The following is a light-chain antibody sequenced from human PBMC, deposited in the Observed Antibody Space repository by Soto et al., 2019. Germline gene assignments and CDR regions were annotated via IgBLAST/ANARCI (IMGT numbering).Light chain of an antibody. J-gene: IGLJ1*01. CDR2: NNN. V-gene: IGLV1-44*01. CDR3: AAWDDSLNGYV. Sequence: QSVLTQPPSASETPGQRVTISCSGSSSNIGINTVDWFQQLPGTAPKLLIYNNNQRPSGVPDRFSGSKSGTSASLASSGLQSEDESDYYCAAWDDSLNGYVFGTGTKLTVL. CDR1: SSNIGINT.